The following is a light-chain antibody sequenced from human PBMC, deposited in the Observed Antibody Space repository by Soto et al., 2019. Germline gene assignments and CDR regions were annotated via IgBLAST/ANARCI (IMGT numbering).Light chain of an antibody. CDR3: RSWDSSLSAYV. J-gene: IGLJ1*01. CDR2: DDD. Sequence: QSVLTQPPSVSAAPGQKVTISCSGSSSNIGGNSVSWYQQLPGTAPKLLIYDDDKRPSGIPDRFSGSKSGTSATLGITGFRTGDEADYYCRSWDSSLSAYVFGNGTKVTVL. CDR1: SSNIGGNS. V-gene: IGLV1-51*01.